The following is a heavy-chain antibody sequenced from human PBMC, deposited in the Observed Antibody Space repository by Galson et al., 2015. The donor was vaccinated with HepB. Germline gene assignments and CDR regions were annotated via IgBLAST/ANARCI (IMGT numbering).Heavy chain of an antibody. CDR1: GFTFDDYA. V-gene: IGHV3-9*01. Sequence: SLRLSCAASGFTFDDYAMHWVRQAPGKGLEWVSGISWNSGSIGYADSVKGRFTISRDNAKNSLYLQMNSLRAEDTALYYCAKGSSLAAAADWGQGTLVTVSS. CDR3: AKGSSLAAAAD. D-gene: IGHD6-13*01. CDR2: ISWNSGSI. J-gene: IGHJ4*02.